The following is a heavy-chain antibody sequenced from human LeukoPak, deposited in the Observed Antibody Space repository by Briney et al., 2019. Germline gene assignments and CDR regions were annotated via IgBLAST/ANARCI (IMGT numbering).Heavy chain of an antibody. Sequence: SETLSLTCAVYGGSFSGYYWSWIRQPPGKGLEWIGEINHSGSTNYDPSLKSRVTMSVDTSKNQFSLKLSSVTAADTAVYYCARENGDHSDFDYWGQGTLVTVSS. D-gene: IGHD4-23*01. CDR2: INHSGST. CDR1: GGSFSGYY. V-gene: IGHV4-34*01. J-gene: IGHJ4*02. CDR3: ARENGDHSDFDY.